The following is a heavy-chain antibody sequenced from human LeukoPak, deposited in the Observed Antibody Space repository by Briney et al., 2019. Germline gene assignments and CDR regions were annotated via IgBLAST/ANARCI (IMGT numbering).Heavy chain of an antibody. J-gene: IGHJ6*03. V-gene: IGHV4-34*01. Sequence: SETLSLTCAVYGGSFSGYYWSWIRQPPGKGLEWIGEINHSGRTNYNPSLKSRVTISVDTSKNQFSLKLSSVTAADTAVYYCARGSGIYYYYMDVWGKGTTVTVSS. CDR3: ARGSGIYYYYMDV. CDR2: INHSGRT. CDR1: GGSFSGYY.